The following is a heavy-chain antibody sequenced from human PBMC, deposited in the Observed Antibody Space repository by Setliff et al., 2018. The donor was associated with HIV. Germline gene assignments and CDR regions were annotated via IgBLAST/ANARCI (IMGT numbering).Heavy chain of an antibody. CDR2: IYYRGNP. J-gene: IGHJ4*02. Sequence: SETLSLTCTVSGGTISSGYYYWSWIRQHPGKGLEWVGYIYYRGNPFSNPSLRSRVTISLDTSKNQFSLKLSSVTAADTAVYYCARGFDYAQRPPLYYFDYWGQGTLVTVSS. D-gene: IGHD2-2*01. V-gene: IGHV4-31*03. CDR3: ARGFDYAQRPPLYYFDY. CDR1: GGTISSGYYY.